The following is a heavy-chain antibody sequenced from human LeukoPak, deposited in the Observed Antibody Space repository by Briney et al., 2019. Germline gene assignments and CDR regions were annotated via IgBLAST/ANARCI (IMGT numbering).Heavy chain of an antibody. D-gene: IGHD2-15*01. J-gene: IGHJ4*02. V-gene: IGHV4-39*02. Sequence: PSETLSLTCTVSGGSISSSSYYWGWIRQPPGEGLEWIGSIYYSGSTYYNPSLKSRVTISVDTSKNQFSLKLSSVTAADTAVYYCAREGSGGSCYIRWGQGTLVTVSS. CDR2: IYYSGST. CDR3: AREGSGGSCYIR. CDR1: GGSISSSSYY.